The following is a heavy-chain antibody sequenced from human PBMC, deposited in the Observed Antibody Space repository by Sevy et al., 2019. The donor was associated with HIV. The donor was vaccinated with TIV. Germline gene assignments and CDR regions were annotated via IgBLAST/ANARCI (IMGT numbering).Heavy chain of an antibody. Sequence: GGSLRLSCAASGFTFSSYAMHWVRQAPGKGLEWVAVISYDGSNKYYADSVKGRFTISRDNSKNTLYLQMNSLRAEDTAVYYCARAQWLAELMGERDAFAIWGQGTMVTVSS. J-gene: IGHJ3*02. CDR1: GFTFSSYA. V-gene: IGHV3-30-3*01. D-gene: IGHD6-19*01. CDR3: ARAQWLAELMGERDAFAI. CDR2: ISYDGSNK.